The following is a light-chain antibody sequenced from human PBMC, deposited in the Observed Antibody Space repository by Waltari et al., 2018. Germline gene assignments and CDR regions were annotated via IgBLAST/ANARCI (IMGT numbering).Light chain of an antibody. Sequence: QSVLTQATPGSGTPRQGVTHPLFGSRPHHRRKSLNWFQQLPGTAPKPLIYSNNQRPSGVPDRISGSRSGTSASLAVSGLQSEDEADYYCAVWDGSLNAYVFGAGTKVTVL. CDR3: AVWDGSLNAYV. CDR2: SNN. V-gene: IGLV1-44*01. CDR1: RPHHRRKS. J-gene: IGLJ1*01.